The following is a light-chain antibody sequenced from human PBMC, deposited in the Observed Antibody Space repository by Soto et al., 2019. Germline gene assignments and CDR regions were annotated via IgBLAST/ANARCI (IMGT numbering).Light chain of an antibody. J-gene: IGKJ4*01. Sequence: DIPLTQSPSTLSASIGDRVTLTCRASQSITSWLAWYQQRPGKAPKLLIYGASSLQSGVPSRFSGSGSGTHFTLTISSLQPEDFATYYCQEGSTLLTFGGGTKVDIK. V-gene: IGKV1-5*01. CDR3: QEGSTLLT. CDR2: GAS. CDR1: QSITSW.